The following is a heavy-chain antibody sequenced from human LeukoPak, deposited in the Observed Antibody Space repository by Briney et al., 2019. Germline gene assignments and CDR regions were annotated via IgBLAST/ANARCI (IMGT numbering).Heavy chain of an antibody. Sequence: GGSLRLSCAASGLTFSSYWMSWVRQAPGKGLEWVANIKQDGSEKYYVDSVKGRFAISRDNAKNSLYLQMNSLRAEDTAVYYCARDREMDTYYDFWSGYPGFDYWGQGTLVTVSS. CDR3: ARDREMDTYYDFWSGYPGFDY. J-gene: IGHJ4*02. CDR2: IKQDGSEK. CDR1: GLTFSSYW. D-gene: IGHD3-3*01. V-gene: IGHV3-7*01.